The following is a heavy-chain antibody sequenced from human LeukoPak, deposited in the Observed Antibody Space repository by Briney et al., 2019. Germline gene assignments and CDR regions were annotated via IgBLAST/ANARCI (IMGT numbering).Heavy chain of an antibody. V-gene: IGHV1-69*13. D-gene: IGHD3-9*01. CDR2: IIPIFGTA. CDR1: GGTFSSYA. Sequence: ASVKVSCKASGGTFSSYAISWVRQAPGQGLEWMGGIIPIFGTANYAQKFQGRVTITADESTSTAYMELSSLRSEDTAVYYCAREPVSRLNVLRYFDWLLEPFDYWGQGTLVTVSS. J-gene: IGHJ4*02. CDR3: AREPVSRLNVLRYFDWLLEPFDY.